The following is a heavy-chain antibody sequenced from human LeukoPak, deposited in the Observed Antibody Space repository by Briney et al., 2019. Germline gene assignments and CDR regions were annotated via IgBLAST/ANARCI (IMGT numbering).Heavy chain of an antibody. D-gene: IGHD2-2*01. CDR3: ARDVGCSSTSCYAHFDY. CDR1: GYTFTSYG. Sequence: ASVKVSCKASGYTFTSYGISWVRQAPGQGLEWMGWISAYNGNTNYAQKPQGRVTMTTDTSTSTAYMELRSLRSDDTAVYYCARDVGCSSTSCYAHFDYWGQGTLVTVSS. V-gene: IGHV1-18*04. CDR2: ISAYNGNT. J-gene: IGHJ4*02.